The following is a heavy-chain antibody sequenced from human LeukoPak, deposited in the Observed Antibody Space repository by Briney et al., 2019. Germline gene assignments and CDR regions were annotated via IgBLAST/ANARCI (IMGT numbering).Heavy chain of an antibody. D-gene: IGHD6-13*01. J-gene: IGHJ6*03. CDR1: GGTFSSYA. CDR2: IIPIFGTA. CDR3: ARAPIAAAGLWGYYYYYYMDV. Sequence: ASVKVSCKASGGTFSSYAISWVRQAPGQGLEWMGGIIPIFGTANYAQKFQGRVTITADESTSTAYMELSSLRSEDTAVYYCARAPIAAAGLWGYYYYYYMDVWGKGTTVTFSS. V-gene: IGHV1-69*13.